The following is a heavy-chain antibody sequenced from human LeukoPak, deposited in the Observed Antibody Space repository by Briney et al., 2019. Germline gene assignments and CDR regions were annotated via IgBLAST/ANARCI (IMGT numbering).Heavy chain of an antibody. CDR2: ISSSSYI. V-gene: IGHV3-21*03. CDR1: GFTFSSYS. D-gene: IGHD3-10*01. J-gene: IGHJ4*02. CDR3: TTYYYGSGSLNY. Sequence: KSGGSLRLSCAASGFTFSSYSMNWVRQAPGKGLEWVSSISSSSYIYYADSVKGRFTISRDNAKNSLYLQMNSLKTEDTAVYYCTTYYYGSGSLNYWGQGTLVTVSS.